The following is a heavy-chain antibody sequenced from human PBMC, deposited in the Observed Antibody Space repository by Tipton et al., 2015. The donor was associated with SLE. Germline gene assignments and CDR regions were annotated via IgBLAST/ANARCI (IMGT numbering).Heavy chain of an antibody. V-gene: IGHV1-2*02. Sequence: QSGPEVKKPGASVKVSCKASGYTFTGYYMHWVRQAPGQGLEWMGWINPNSGGTNYAQKFQGRVTMTRDTSISTAYMELSRLRSDDTAVYYCARDPGLGYCSSTSCRGDAFDIWGQGTMVTVSS. CDR2: INPNSGGT. D-gene: IGHD2-2*01. J-gene: IGHJ3*02. CDR3: ARDPGLGYCSSTSCRGDAFDI. CDR1: GYTFTGYY.